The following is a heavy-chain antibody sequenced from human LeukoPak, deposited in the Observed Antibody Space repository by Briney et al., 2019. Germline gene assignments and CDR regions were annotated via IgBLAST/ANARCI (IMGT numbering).Heavy chain of an antibody. CDR2: MNPNSGNT. CDR1: GYTFSSYD. D-gene: IGHD6-13*01. J-gene: IGHJ4*02. Sequence: ASVKVSCKASGYTFSSYDINWVRHATGQGLEWMGWMNPNSGNTGNAQKFQGRVSMTSNTSISTAYMELSSLRSEDTAVYYCTRGLRREQQLLRAFDDWGQGTLVTVSS. CDR3: TRGLRREQQLLRAFDD. V-gene: IGHV1-8*01.